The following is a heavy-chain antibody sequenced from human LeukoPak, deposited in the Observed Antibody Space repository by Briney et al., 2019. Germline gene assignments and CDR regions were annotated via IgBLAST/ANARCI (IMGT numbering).Heavy chain of an antibody. CDR2: IRRNTYGGTT. CDR3: TRASAVVTQTFDY. Sequence: PGRSLRLSCTASGFTFGDNTMSWFRQAPGKGLEWIGFIRRNTYGGTTEYAASVKGRFTTSRDDSKSIAYLQMNSLKTEDTAVYYCTRASAVVTQTFDYWGQGNLVTVSS. CDR1: GFTFGDNT. D-gene: IGHD2-21*02. J-gene: IGHJ4*02. V-gene: IGHV3-49*03.